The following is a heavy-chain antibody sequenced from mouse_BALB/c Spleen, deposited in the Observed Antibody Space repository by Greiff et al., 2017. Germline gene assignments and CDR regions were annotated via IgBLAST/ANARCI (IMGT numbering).Heavy chain of an antibody. CDR1: GFPFSSFG. D-gene: IGHD2-1*01. V-gene: IGHV5-17*02. CDR2: ISSGSSTI. CDR3: ARNYGNYGFDY. Sequence: EVKLVESGGGLVQPGGSRKLSCAASGFPFSSFGMHWVRRAPEKGLEWVAYISSGSSTIYYADTVRGRFTISRDNPKNTLFLQMTSLRSEDTAMYYCARNYGNYGFDYWGQGTTLTVSS. J-gene: IGHJ2*01.